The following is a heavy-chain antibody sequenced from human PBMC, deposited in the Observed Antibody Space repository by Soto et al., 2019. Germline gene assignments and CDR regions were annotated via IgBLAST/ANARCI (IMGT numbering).Heavy chain of an antibody. CDR1: GFTFSDHY. V-gene: IGHV3-72*01. CDR3: ARAIPGDSSGSDY. D-gene: IGHD3-22*01. J-gene: IGHJ4*02. CDR2: TRNKANSYST. Sequence: EVQLVESGGGLVQPGGSLRLSCAASGFTFSDHYMDWVRQAPGKGLEWVGRTRNKANSYSTEYAASVKGRFTISRDDSKNSLYLQMTSLKTEDTAVYYCARAIPGDSSGSDYWGQGTLVTVSS.